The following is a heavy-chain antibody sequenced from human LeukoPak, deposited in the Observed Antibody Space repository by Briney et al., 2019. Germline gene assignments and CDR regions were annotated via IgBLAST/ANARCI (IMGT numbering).Heavy chain of an antibody. CDR3: AGGLLFEYYYYYYMDV. V-gene: IGHV4-59*01. J-gene: IGHJ6*03. D-gene: IGHD2-21*02. CDR2: IYYSGST. Sequence: SETLSLTCTVSGGSISSYYWRWIRQPPGKGLEWIGYIYYSGSTNYNPSLKSRVTISVDTSKNQFSLKLSSVTAADTAVYYCAGGLLFEYYYYYYMDVWGKGTTVTVSS. CDR1: GGSISSYY.